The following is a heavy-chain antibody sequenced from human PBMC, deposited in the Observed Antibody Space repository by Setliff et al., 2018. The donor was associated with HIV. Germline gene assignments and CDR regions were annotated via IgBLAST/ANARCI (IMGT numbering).Heavy chain of an antibody. Sequence: SETLSLTCTVSSVSINRGGYYWSWVRQHPGKGLEWIGYIYYSGSTYYNPSLKSRVTISLYRSGNHFSLKLTSVTAADTAVYYCARAYGDYGHYYYYLDVWGKGTTVTVSS. CDR1: SVSINRGGYY. V-gene: IGHV4-31*03. J-gene: IGHJ6*03. CDR3: ARAYGDYGHYYYYLDV. CDR2: IYYSGST. D-gene: IGHD4-17*01.